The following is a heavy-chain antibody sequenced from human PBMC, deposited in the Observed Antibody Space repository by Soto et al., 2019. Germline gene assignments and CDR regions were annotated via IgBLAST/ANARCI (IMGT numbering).Heavy chain of an antibody. J-gene: IGHJ4*02. V-gene: IGHV4-59*01. CDR3: ARGRGDYYYDSSGYYYDNGLSREFDY. CDR1: GGSISSYY. CDR2: IYYSGST. D-gene: IGHD3-22*01. Sequence: QVQLQESGPGLVKPSETLSLTCTVSGGSISSYYWSWIRQPPGKGLEWIGYIYYSGSTNYNPSLKSRVTISVDTSKNQFSLKLSSVTAADTAVYYCARGRGDYYYDSSGYYYDNGLSREFDYWGQGTLVTVSS.